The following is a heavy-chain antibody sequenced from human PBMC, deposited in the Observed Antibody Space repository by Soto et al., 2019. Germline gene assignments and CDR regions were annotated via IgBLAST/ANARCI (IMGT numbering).Heavy chain of an antibody. V-gene: IGHV4-38-2*01. CDR2: IYHSGST. D-gene: IGHD3-3*01. CDR1: GYSISSGYY. J-gene: IGHJ6*02. Sequence: SETLSLTCAVSGYSISSGYYWGCIRQPPGKGLEWIGSIYHSGSTYYNPSLKSRVTISVDTSKNQFSLKLSSVTAADTAVYYCARIRFLEWSPPSGMDVWGQGTTVTVSS. CDR3: ARIRFLEWSPPSGMDV.